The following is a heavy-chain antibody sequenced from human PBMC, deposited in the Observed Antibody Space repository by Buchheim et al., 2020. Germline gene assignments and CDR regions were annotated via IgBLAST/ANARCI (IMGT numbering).Heavy chain of an antibody. V-gene: IGHV3-48*01. Sequence: EVQLVESGGGLVQPGGSLRLSCAASGFTFSTYSMNWVRQSPGKGLEWVSYISSTSTIYYADSVKGRFTISRDNAKNSLYLQMNSLRAEDTAVYYCARDGGVDYWGQGTL. CDR1: GFTFSTYS. D-gene: IGHD3-10*01. CDR2: ISSTSTI. CDR3: ARDGGVDY. J-gene: IGHJ4*02.